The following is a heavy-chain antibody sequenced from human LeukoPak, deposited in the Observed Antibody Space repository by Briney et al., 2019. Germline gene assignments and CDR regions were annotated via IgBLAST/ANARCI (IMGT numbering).Heavy chain of an antibody. CDR3: ARERWEPPYYYYGLDV. CDR2: VIPFFGTP. V-gene: IGHV1-69*13. D-gene: IGHD1-26*01. CDR1: GGTFNSYA. J-gene: IGHJ6*02. Sequence: SVKVSCKAPGGTFNSYAISWVRQAPGQGLEWIGGVIPFFGTPNYAQKFQGRVTIIADESTSTAYMELSSLSSDDTAVYYCARERWEPPYYYYGLDVWGQGTTVTVSS.